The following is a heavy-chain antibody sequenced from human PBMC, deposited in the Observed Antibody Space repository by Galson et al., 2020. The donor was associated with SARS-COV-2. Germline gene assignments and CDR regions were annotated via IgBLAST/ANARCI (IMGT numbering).Heavy chain of an antibody. D-gene: IGHD2-2*01. CDR2: IWYDGSNK. V-gene: IGHV3-33*01. CDR3: ARDRSISPLYYYYGMDV. Sequence: GGSLRLSCAASGFTFSTSGIHWVRQAPGKGLEWVAVIWYDGSNKYYADSVKGRFTISRDNSKNTLYLQMNSLRAEDTAVYYCARDRSISPLYYYYGMDVWGQGTTVIVSS. CDR1: GFTFSTSG. J-gene: IGHJ6*02.